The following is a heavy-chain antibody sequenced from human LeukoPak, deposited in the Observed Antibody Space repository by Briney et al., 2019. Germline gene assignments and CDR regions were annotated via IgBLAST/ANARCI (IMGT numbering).Heavy chain of an antibody. CDR3: TTVYGDRDY. Sequence: GGSLTLSCAASGFTFSNAWMSGVRQAPGRGLAWVGRIKSQTDGGTTDYAAPVKGRFTISRDDSKNTLYLQMNSLKTEDTAAYYCTTVYGDRDYWGQGTLVTVSS. V-gene: IGHV3-15*01. J-gene: IGHJ4*02. D-gene: IGHD4-17*01. CDR1: GFTFSNAW. CDR2: IKSQTDGGTT.